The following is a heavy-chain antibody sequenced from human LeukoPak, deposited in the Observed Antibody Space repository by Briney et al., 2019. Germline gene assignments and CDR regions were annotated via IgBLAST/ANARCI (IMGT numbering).Heavy chain of an antibody. Sequence: PSETLSLTCTVSGGSISSYYWSWLRQPPGKGLEWIGYIYYSGSTNYNPSLKSRVTISVDTSKNQFSLKLSSVTAADTAVYYCARASVLRFLEWPYYMDVWGKGTTVTVSS. V-gene: IGHV4-59*01. D-gene: IGHD3-3*01. CDR2: IYYSGST. CDR1: GGSISSYY. CDR3: ARASVLRFLEWPYYMDV. J-gene: IGHJ6*03.